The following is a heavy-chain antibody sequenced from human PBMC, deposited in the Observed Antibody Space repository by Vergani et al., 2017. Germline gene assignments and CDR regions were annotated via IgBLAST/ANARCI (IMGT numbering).Heavy chain of an antibody. CDR3: ARRSSTIEGGIGLDC. J-gene: IGHJ4*02. V-gene: IGHV1-69*12. CDR2: IIPIFGTA. CDR1: GGTFSSYA. Sequence: QVQLVQSGAEVKKPGSSVKVSCKASGGTFSSYAISWVRQAPGQGLEWMGGIIPIFGTANYAQKFQGRVTITADESTSTAYMELSSLRTDDTAVYYCARRSSTIEGGIGLDCGEQGTLVTVSS. D-gene: IGHD2/OR15-2a*01.